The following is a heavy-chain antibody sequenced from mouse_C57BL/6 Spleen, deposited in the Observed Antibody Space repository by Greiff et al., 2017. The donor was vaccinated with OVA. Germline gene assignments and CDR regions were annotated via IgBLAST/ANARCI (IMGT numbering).Heavy chain of an antibody. J-gene: IGHJ2*01. CDR1: GFTFSNYW. V-gene: IGHV6-3*01. D-gene: IGHD1-1*01. CDR3: TGGQITTVVAFDY. Sequence: EVKLEESGGGLVQPGGSMKLSCVASGFTFSNYWMNWVRQSPEKGLEWVAQIRLKSDNYATHYAESVKGRFTISRDDSKSSVYLQMNNLRAEDTGIYYCTGGQITTVVAFDYWGQGTTLTVSS. CDR2: IRLKSDNYAT.